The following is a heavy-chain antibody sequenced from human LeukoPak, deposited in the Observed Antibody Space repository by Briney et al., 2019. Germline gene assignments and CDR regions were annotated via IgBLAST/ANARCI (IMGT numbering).Heavy chain of an antibody. Sequence: GGSLRLSCAASGFTFSSYAMSWVRQAPGKGLEWVSAISGSGGSTYYADSVKGRFTLSRDNSKSTLFLQMNSLRAEDTAVYYCAKGGALYGGLFDCWGQGTLVTVSS. V-gene: IGHV3-23*01. CDR3: AKGGALYGGLFDC. J-gene: IGHJ4*02. CDR2: ISGSGGST. D-gene: IGHD4/OR15-4a*01. CDR1: GFTFSSYA.